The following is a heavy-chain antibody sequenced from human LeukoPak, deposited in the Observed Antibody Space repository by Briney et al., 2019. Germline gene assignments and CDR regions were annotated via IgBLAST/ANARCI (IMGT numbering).Heavy chain of an antibody. J-gene: IGHJ6*04. V-gene: IGHV3-48*04. D-gene: IGHD3-10*02. CDR2: ISSSGSTI. Sequence: GGSLRLSCAASGFTFINAWMAWVRQAPGKGLEWVSYISSSGSTIYYADSVKGRFTISRDNAKNSLYLQMNSLRAEDTAVYYCAELGITMIGGVWGKGTTVTISS. CDR1: GFTFINAW. CDR3: AELGITMIGGV.